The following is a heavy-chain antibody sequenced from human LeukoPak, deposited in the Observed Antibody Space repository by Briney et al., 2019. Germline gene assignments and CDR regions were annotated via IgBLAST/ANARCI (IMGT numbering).Heavy chain of an antibody. CDR2: ISSSSSII. Sequence: GGSLRLSCAASGFTFSSYSMNWVRQAPGKGLEWVSYISSSSSIIYYADSVKGRLTISRDNAKNSLYLQMNSLRAEDTAVYYCARTNPYFDTSGPLDSWGQGTLVTVSS. J-gene: IGHJ4*02. V-gene: IGHV3-48*04. D-gene: IGHD3-22*01. CDR1: GFTFSSYS. CDR3: ARTNPYFDTSGPLDS.